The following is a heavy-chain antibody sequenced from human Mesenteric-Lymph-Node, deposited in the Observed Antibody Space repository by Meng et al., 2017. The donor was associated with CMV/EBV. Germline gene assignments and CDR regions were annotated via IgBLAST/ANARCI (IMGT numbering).Heavy chain of an antibody. CDR3: ATGVDYYDSSGYFDY. Sequence: ASVKVSCKVSGYTLTELSMHWVRQAPGKGLEWMGGFDPEDGETIYAQKFQGRVTMTEDTSTDTAYMELSSLRSEDTAVYYCATGVDYYDSSGYFDYWVQGTLVTVSS. CDR2: FDPEDGET. CDR1: GYTLTELS. V-gene: IGHV1-24*01. D-gene: IGHD3-22*01. J-gene: IGHJ4*02.